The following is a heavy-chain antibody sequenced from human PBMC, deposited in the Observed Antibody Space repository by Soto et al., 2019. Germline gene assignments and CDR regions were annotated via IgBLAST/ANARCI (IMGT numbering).Heavy chain of an antibody. J-gene: IGHJ6*03. CDR3: ARVPVVSRYYYYYMDV. V-gene: IGHV3-11*01. Sequence: GSLRLSCAASGFTFSDYYMSWIRQAPGKGLEWVSYISSSGSTIYYADSVKGRFTISRDNAKNSLYLQMNSLRAEDTAVYYCARVPVVSRYYYYYMDVWGKGTTVTVSS. CDR1: GFTFSDYY. D-gene: IGHD3-22*01. CDR2: ISSSGSTI.